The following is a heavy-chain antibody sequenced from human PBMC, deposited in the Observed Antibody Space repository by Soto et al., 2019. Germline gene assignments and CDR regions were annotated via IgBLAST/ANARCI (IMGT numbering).Heavy chain of an antibody. J-gene: IGHJ2*01. V-gene: IGHV4-34*01. CDR3: AAHLKTTVTAYWYFDL. Sequence: TSETLSLTCAVYGGSFSGYYWSWIRQPPGKGLEWIGEINHSGITNFNPSLKSRVSISVDTSKKQFSLKLSSVTAADTAVYYCAAHLKTTVTAYWYFDLWGRGTLVTVSS. CDR2: INHSGIT. D-gene: IGHD4-17*01. CDR1: GGSFSGYY.